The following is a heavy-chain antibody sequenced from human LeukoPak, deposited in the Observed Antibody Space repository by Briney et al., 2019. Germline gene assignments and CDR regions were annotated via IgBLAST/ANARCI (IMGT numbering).Heavy chain of an antibody. D-gene: IGHD1-26*01. CDR3: VRDPSEVGAL. CDR2: INPNNGGT. Sequence: GASVKVSCKASGYTFTGYYMHWVRQAPGQGLEWMGWINPNNGGTNYAQKFQGRVTMTSDTYISTAYMELSRLRSDDTAAYYCVRDPSEVGALWGQGSLVTVSS. CDR1: GYTFTGYY. J-gene: IGHJ4*02. V-gene: IGHV1-2*02.